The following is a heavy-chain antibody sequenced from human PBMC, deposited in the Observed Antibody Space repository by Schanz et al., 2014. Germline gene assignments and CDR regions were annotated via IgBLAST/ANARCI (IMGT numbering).Heavy chain of an antibody. Sequence: VQLLESGGGLVQPGESLRLSCAASGFSFSSYTMSWVRQAPGKGLEWVAVLSSDESRKFYADSEKGRFTISRDSSSNTIYMQVNSLKPEDTSVYDSARALRHGYCNDVGCENEGRFDIWGQGTLVIVSS. V-gene: IGHV3-30-3*01. CDR1: GFSFSSYT. J-gene: IGHJ4*02. CDR3: ARALRHGYCNDVGCENEGRFDI. CDR2: LSSDESRK. D-gene: IGHD2-2*03.